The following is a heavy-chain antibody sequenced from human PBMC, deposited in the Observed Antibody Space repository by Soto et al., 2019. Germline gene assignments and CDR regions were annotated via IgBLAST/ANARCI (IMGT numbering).Heavy chain of an antibody. Sequence: ASVKVSCKASGGTFSSYAISWVRQAPGQGLEWMGGIIPIFGTANYAQKFQGRVTITADESTSTAYMELSSLRSEDTAAYYCARARDYYDSSGYSNWFDPWGQGTLVTVSS. D-gene: IGHD3-22*01. J-gene: IGHJ5*02. CDR1: GGTFSSYA. CDR2: IIPIFGTA. CDR3: ARARDYYDSSGYSNWFDP. V-gene: IGHV1-69*13.